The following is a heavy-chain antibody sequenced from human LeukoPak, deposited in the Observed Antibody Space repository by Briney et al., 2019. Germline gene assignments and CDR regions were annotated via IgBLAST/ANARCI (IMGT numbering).Heavy chain of an antibody. V-gene: IGHV3-48*03. CDR2: ISSSGSTI. J-gene: IGHJ4*02. CDR3: ARGPYRGGDCYSNYFDY. CDR1: GFTFSSYE. D-gene: IGHD2-21*02. Sequence: GGSLRLSCAASGFTFSSYEMNWVRQAPGKGLEWVSYISSSGSTIYYADSVKGRFTISRDNAKNSLYLQMNSLRAEDTAVYYCARGPYRGGDCYSNYFDYWGQGTLVTVSS.